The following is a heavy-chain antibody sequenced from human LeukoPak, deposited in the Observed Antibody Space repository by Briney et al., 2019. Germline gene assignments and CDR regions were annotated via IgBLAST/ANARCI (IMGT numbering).Heavy chain of an antibody. D-gene: IGHD3-22*01. CDR1: GGTFSSYA. CDR3: ARETYYYDSSGYSIDY. CDR2: IIPIFGTA. Sequence: ASVKVSCKTSGGTFSSYAISWVRQAPGQGLEWMGGIIPIFGTANYAQKFQGRVTITADESTSTAYMELSSLRSEDTAVYYCARETYYYDSSGYSIDYWGQGTLVTVSS. J-gene: IGHJ4*02. V-gene: IGHV1-69*01.